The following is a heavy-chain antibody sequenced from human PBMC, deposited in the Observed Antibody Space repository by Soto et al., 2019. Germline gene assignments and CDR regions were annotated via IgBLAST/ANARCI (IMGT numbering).Heavy chain of an antibody. V-gene: IGHV3-21*01. J-gene: IGHJ3*02. CDR3: AREPPTRGDI. D-gene: IGHD5-12*01. CDR2: ISSSSSYI. Sequence: EVQLVESGGGLVKPGGSLGLSCAASGFIFSTYSMNWVRQAPGKGLEWVSFISSSSSYIYYADSVKGRFTISRDNAKNSLYLQMNSLRAEETAVYYCAREPPTRGDIWGQGTMVIVSS. CDR1: GFIFSTYS.